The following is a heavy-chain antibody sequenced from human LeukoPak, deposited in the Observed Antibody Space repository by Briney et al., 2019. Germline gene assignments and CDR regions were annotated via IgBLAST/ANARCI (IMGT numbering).Heavy chain of an antibody. J-gene: IGHJ5*02. CDR1: GFTFSSYA. CDR2: ISYDGSNK. V-gene: IGHV3-30*14. Sequence: LTGGSLRLSCAASGFTFSSYAMHWVRQAPGKGLEWVAVISYDGSNKYYADSVKGRFTISRDNSKNTLYLQMNSLRAEDTAVYYCAREEGSIAAAETWGQGTLVTVSS. CDR3: AREEGSIAAAET. D-gene: IGHD6-13*01.